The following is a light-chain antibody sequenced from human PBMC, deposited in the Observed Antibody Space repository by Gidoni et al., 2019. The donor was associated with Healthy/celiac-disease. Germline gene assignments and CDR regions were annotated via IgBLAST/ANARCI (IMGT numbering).Light chain of an antibody. CDR2: GAS. CDR3: QQYNNWPPWT. J-gene: IGKJ1*01. V-gene: IGKV3-15*01. CDR1: QSVSSN. Sequence: ELVLTQSPATLSVSPGERATLSCRASQSVSSNLAWYQQKPGQAPRLLIYGASTRATGIPARFSGSGSGTEFTRTISSLQSEEFAVYYCQQYNNWPPWTFXQXTKVEIK.